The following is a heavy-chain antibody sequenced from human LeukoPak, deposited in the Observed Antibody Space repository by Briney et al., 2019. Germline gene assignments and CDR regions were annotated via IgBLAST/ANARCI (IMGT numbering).Heavy chain of an antibody. CDR2: ISWNSGSI. D-gene: IGHD3-22*01. CDR1: GFIFDDYA. CDR3: EKDITSYCDSSGGGTFDY. V-gene: IGHV3-9*01. Sequence: GGSLRLSCAASGFIFDDYAMLWVRQSPGKGLEWVSGISWNSGSIGYADSVKGRFTISRDNARNSLYLQMNSLRPEDTALYYCEKDITSYCDSSGGGTFDYWGQGTLVTVSS. J-gene: IGHJ4*02.